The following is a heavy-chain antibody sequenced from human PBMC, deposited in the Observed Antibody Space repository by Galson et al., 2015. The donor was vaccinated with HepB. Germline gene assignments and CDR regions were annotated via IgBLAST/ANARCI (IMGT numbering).Heavy chain of an antibody. CDR3: AKYANIAAASTIDY. CDR2: INWNGDTT. J-gene: IGHJ4*02. CDR1: GFTFDDYG. V-gene: IGHV3-20*04. D-gene: IGHD6-13*01. Sequence: SLRLSCAASGFTFDDYGMTWVRQVPGKGLEWVSGINWNGDTTLYADSVRGRFTISRDNAKNSLYLQLNSLRAGDTALYYCAKYANIAAASTIDYWGQGTLVTVSS.